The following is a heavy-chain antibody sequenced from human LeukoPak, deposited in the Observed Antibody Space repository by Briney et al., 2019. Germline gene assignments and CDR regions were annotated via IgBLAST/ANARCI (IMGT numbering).Heavy chain of an antibody. CDR2: IRYDGSNT. Sequence: GGSLRLSCAASGFTFSNYGMHWVRQAPGKGMEWLAFIRYDGSNTYYADSVKGRFTVSRDDSKNTLYLQMNSLRGDDTAVYYCAKDGTSYYYIYYWGQGTLVTVSS. D-gene: IGHD2/OR15-2a*01. CDR1: GFTFSNYG. CDR3: AKDGTSYYYIYY. V-gene: IGHV3-30*02. J-gene: IGHJ4*02.